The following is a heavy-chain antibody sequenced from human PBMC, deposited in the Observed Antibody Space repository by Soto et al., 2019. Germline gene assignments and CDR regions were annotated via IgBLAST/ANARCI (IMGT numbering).Heavy chain of an antibody. CDR1: GFTFSSYW. Sequence: EVQLVESGGGLVQPGGSLRLSCAASGFTFSSYWMHWVHQVPGKGLLWVSRIDEYGSTINYADSVKGRFTISRDNARNTLYLEMNSLRAEDTALYYCTRDIGGKGAYWGPGTLVTVSS. D-gene: IGHD3-10*01. CDR3: TRDIGGKGAY. CDR2: IDEYGSTI. V-gene: IGHV3-74*01. J-gene: IGHJ4*02.